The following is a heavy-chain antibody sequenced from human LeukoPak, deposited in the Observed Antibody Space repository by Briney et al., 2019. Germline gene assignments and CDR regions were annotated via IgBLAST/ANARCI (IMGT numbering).Heavy chain of an antibody. CDR1: GFTFSSYW. CDR3: ARDGPAYH. J-gene: IGHJ4*02. V-gene: IGHV3-74*03. CDR2: INSDGSSI. D-gene: IGHD3/OR15-3a*01. Sequence: PGGSLRLSCAASGFTFSSYWMHWVRQAPGKWLVRVSRINSDGSSITYADSVKGRFTISRDNAKNTLYLQMNSLRAEDTAVCYCARDGPAYHWGQGTLVTVSS.